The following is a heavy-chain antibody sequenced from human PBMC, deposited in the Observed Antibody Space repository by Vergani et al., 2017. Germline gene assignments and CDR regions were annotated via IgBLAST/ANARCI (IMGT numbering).Heavy chain of an antibody. D-gene: IGHD5-24*01. CDR2: ISCDGSNK. CDR3: ARPSRDGYNYFDY. CDR1: GFTFSSYA. V-gene: IGHV3-30-3*01. J-gene: IGHJ4*02. Sequence: QVQLVESGGGVVQPGRSLRLSCAASGFTFSSYAMHWVRQAPGKGLEWVAVISCDGSNKYYADSVKGRFTISRDNSKNTLYLQMNSLRAEDTAVYYCARPSRDGYNYFDYWGQGTLVTVAS.